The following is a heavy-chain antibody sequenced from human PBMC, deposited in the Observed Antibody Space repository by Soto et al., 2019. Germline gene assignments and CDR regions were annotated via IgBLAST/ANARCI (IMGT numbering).Heavy chain of an antibody. CDR2: IKSDGGGT. V-gene: IGHV3-74*01. CDR3: ARGDGECDDGNGYLGRH. J-gene: IGHJ4*02. CDR1: GFTFSSYW. D-gene: IGHD5-18*01. Sequence: EVQLVESGGGLVQPGESLTLSCAASGFTFSSYWMHWVRQAPGKGLVWVSRIKSDGGGTYYADFVKGRLTISRDNAKNALYLQMNSLRVEDTAGYFCARGDGECDDGNGYLGRHWGQGSLVTVSS.